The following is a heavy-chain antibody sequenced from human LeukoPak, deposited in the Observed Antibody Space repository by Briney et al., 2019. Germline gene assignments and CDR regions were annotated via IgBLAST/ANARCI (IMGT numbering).Heavy chain of an antibody. CDR1: GFTFSKAW. V-gene: IGHV3-15*01. CDR3: ARPSDYGDYVLAMSFHY. Sequence: GGSLRLSCAASGFTFSKAWMSWVRQAPGKGLEWVGHIKSKTDGGTTDYAAPVKGRFTISRDDSKNTLYLQMNSLRAEDTAVYYCARPSDYGDYVLAMSFHYRGQGTLVTVSS. D-gene: IGHD4-17*01. CDR2: IKSKTDGGTT. J-gene: IGHJ4*02.